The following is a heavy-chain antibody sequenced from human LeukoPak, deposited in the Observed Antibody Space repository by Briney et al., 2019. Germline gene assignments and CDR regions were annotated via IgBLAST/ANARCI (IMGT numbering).Heavy chain of an antibody. J-gene: IGHJ3*01. V-gene: IGHV3-48*03. CDR2: ISSSGSAI. CDR3: AAYYYDYSPKAV. CDR1: GFSFSSYV. Sequence: PGGSLRLSCAASGFSFSSYVMNWVRQAPGKGLEWVSYISSSGSAIDYVDSVKGRFTISRDNAKNSVYLQMNSLRAEDTAFYYCAAYYYDYSPKAVWSQGTLVTVSS. D-gene: IGHD3-22*01.